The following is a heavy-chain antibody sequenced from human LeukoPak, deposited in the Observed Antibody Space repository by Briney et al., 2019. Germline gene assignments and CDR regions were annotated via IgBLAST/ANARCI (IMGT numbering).Heavy chain of an antibody. D-gene: IGHD3-10*01. CDR2: ISWNSGSI. J-gene: IGHJ3*02. Sequence: GRSLRLSCAASGFTFDDYAMHWVRQAPGKGLEWVSGISWNSGSIGYADSVKGRFTISRDNAKNSLYLRMNSLRAEDTALYYCAKDIWGSGSYNAFDIWGQGTMVTVSS. V-gene: IGHV3-9*01. CDR1: GFTFDDYA. CDR3: AKDIWGSGSYNAFDI.